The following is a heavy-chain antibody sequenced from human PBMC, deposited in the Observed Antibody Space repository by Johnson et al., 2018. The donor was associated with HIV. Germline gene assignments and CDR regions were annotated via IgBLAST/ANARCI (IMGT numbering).Heavy chain of an antibody. Sequence: QVQLVESGGGLVKPGGSLRLSCAASGFTFSRCAIHWVRQAPGKGLEWVAVISYDGSNKYYADSVKGRFTISRDNSKNTLYLQMNSLRAEDTAVYYCAKEFMITFGGVIEYDAFDIWGQGTMVTVSS. J-gene: IGHJ3*02. V-gene: IGHV3-30*14. CDR3: AKEFMITFGGVIEYDAFDI. CDR2: ISYDGSNK. CDR1: GFTFSRCA. D-gene: IGHD3-16*02.